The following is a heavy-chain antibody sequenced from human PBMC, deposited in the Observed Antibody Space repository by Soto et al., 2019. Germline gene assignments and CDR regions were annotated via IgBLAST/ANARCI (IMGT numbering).Heavy chain of an antibody. V-gene: IGHV1-46*01. D-gene: IGHD1-1*01. CDR2: INPSGGST. CDR1: GYTFTSYY. J-gene: IGHJ6*02. Sequence: ASVKVSCKASGYTFTSYYMHWVRQAPGQGLEWMGIINPSGGSTSYAQKFQGRVTMTRDTSTSTAYMDLRSLRSDGTAVYYCARDGERDTGLNFYYYLHGMDAWGQGTRVTVSS. CDR3: ARDGERDTGLNFYYYLHGMDA.